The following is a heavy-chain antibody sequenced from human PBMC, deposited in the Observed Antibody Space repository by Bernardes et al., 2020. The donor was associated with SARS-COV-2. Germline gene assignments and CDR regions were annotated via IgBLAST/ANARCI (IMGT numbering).Heavy chain of an antibody. CDR3: ARASVVVPAAIWLSWGGYYMDV. D-gene: IGHD2-2*01. CDR2: INPNSGGT. CDR1: GYTFTGYY. J-gene: IGHJ6*03. Sequence: ASVKVSCKASGYTFTGYYMHWVRQAPGQGLEWMGWINPNSGGTNYAQKFQGWVTMTRDTSISTAYMELSRLSSVTAADTAVYYCARASVVVPAAIWLSWGGYYMDVWGKGTTVTVSS. V-gene: IGHV1-2*04.